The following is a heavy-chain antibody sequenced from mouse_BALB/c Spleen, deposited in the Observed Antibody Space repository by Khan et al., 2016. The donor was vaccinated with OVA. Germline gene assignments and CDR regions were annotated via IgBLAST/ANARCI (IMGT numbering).Heavy chain of an antibody. D-gene: IGHD2-1*01. V-gene: IGHV1-77*01. CDR1: GYTFTDYD. Sequence: QVQLQQSGPELVKPGASVKMSCKASGYTFTDYDIRWVKQRTGQGLEWIGEIYPGSGSTYYNEKFKGKATLTADKSSNTAYMQLSSLTSEDSAVYFCAEIFYGNSYAMDYWGQGTAVTVSS. CDR3: AEIFYGNSYAMDY. J-gene: IGHJ4*01. CDR2: IYPGSGST.